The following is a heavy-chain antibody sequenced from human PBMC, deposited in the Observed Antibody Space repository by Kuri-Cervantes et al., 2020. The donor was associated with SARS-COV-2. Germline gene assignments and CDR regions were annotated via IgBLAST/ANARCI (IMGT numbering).Heavy chain of an antibody. Sequence: GESLKISCAASGFTFSGSDMHWVRQASGKGLEWVSSISSSSSYIYYADSVKGRFTISRDNAKNSLYLQMNSLRAEDTAVYYYAREIEGFIGYCSSTSCPIDYWGQGTLVTVSS. V-gene: IGHV3-21*01. D-gene: IGHD2-2*01. CDR1: GFTFSGSD. CDR3: AREIEGFIGYCSSTSCPIDY. CDR2: ISSSSSYI. J-gene: IGHJ4*02.